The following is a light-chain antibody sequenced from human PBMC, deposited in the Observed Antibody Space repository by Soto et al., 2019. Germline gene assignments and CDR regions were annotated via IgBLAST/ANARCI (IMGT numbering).Light chain of an antibody. CDR3: QQLNSYPPRLT. CDR2: AAS. CDR1: QGISSS. V-gene: IGKV1-9*01. Sequence: IQLTKSPSSLSASIGDRVSVTCRASQGISSSLAWYQQEPGKAPKLLIYAASTLQSGVPSRFSGSGSGTEFTLTISSLQPEDFATYYCQQLNSYPPRLTFGGGTKVDIK. J-gene: IGKJ4*01.